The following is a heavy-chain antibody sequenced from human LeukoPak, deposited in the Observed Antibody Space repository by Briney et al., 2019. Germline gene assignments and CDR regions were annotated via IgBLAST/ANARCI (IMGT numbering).Heavy chain of an antibody. D-gene: IGHD3-22*01. CDR2: IYHSGST. Sequence: SETLSLTCTVSGGSISSSSYYWGWIRQPPGKGLEWIGSIYHSGSTYYNPSLKSRVTISVDTSKNQFSLKLSSVTAADTAVYYCARGPVHLVDYYDSSGYPANWGQGTLVTVSS. CDR1: GGSISSSSYY. J-gene: IGHJ4*02. CDR3: ARGPVHLVDYYDSSGYPAN. V-gene: IGHV4-39*07.